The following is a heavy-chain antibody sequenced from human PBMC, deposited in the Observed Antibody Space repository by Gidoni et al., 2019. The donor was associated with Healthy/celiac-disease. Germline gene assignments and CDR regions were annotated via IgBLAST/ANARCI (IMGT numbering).Heavy chain of an antibody. D-gene: IGHD1-1*01. J-gene: IGHJ4*02. CDR1: GYTFTSYG. V-gene: IGHV1-18*01. Sequence: QVQLVQSGAEGKKRGASVKVSCKGSGYTFTSYGISWVRQAPGQGLEWMGWISAYNGNTTYAQKLQGIVTMTTDTSTSTAYMELRSLRSDDTAVYYSASDRTPQVDYWGQGTLVTVSS. CDR3: ASDRTPQVDY. CDR2: ISAYNGNT.